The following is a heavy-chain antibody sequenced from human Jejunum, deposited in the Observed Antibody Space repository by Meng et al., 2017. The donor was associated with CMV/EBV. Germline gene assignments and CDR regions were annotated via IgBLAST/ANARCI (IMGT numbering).Heavy chain of an antibody. CDR1: GFTFSGHS. CDR2: ITGSGGST. D-gene: IGHD5/OR15-5a*01. Sequence: SLGLSCAASGFTFSGHSMSWVRQDPGKGLEWVSAITGSGGSTYYADSVKGRFTISRDNSRNTLYLQMNSLRAEDTAVYYCAKLSDVWGQGTTVTVSS. CDR3: AKLSDV. V-gene: IGHV3-23*01. J-gene: IGHJ6*02.